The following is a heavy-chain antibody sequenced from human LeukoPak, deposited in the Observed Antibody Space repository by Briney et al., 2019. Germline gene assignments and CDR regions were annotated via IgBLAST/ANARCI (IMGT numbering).Heavy chain of an antibody. CDR3: ARGSISLAGSPVDY. J-gene: IGHJ4*02. CDR2: ISSRSGYS. V-gene: IGHV3-21*01. CDR1: GFSFSSHS. D-gene: IGHD6-19*01. Sequence: AGGSLRLSCVASGFSFSSHSMDWVRQAPGKGLEWVSFISSRSGYSYYAASVKGRFTISRDNANNSLFLEMHSLRVEDTAIYYCARGSISLAGSPVDYWGQGILVTVSS.